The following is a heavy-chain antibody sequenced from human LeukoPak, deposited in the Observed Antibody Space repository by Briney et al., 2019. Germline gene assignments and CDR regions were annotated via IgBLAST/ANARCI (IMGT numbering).Heavy chain of an antibody. CDR1: GGSISSGNYY. CDR2: IYYSGST. J-gene: IGHJ4*02. D-gene: IGHD6-19*01. V-gene: IGHV4-61*01. CDR3: ARTPIEDSSGWPFFDY. Sequence: SETLSLTCTVSGGSISSGNYYWSWIRQPPGKGLEWIGYIYYSGSTNYNPSLKSRVTISVDTSKNQFSLKLSSVTAADTAVYYCARTPIEDSSGWPFFDYWGQGTLVTVSS.